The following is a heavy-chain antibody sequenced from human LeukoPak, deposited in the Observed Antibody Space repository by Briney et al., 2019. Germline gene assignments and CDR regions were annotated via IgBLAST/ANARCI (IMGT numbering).Heavy chain of an antibody. CDR1: GYTFTSYY. J-gene: IGHJ4*02. V-gene: IGHV1-46*01. CDR2: INPSGGST. D-gene: IGHD3-10*01. CDR3: ARDPTMVRPGDY. Sequence: ASVKVSCKASGYTFTSYYMHWVRQAPGQGLEWMGIINPSGGSTSYAQKFQGRVTMTRDTSTSTVYMELSSLRSDDTAVYYCARDPTMVRPGDYWGQGTLVTVSS.